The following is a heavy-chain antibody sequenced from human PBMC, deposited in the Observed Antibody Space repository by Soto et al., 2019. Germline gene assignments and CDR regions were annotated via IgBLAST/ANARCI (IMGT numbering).Heavy chain of an antibody. CDR3: ARGGFGGVIAALFFDY. CDR1: GFTFSSYG. J-gene: IGHJ4*02. CDR2: IWYDGSNK. D-gene: IGHD3-16*02. V-gene: IGHV3-33*01. Sequence: QVQLVESGGGVVQPGRSLRLSCAASGFTFSSYGMHWVRQAPGKGLEWVAVIWYDGSNKYYADSVKGRFTISRDNSKNTLYLQMNSLRAEDTAVYYCARGGFGGVIAALFFDYRGQGTLVTVSS.